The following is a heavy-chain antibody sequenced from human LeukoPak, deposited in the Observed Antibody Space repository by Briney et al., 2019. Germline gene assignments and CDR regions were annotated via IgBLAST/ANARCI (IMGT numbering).Heavy chain of an antibody. CDR2: LYSGGST. V-gene: IGHV3-53*01. Sequence: GGSLTLSCEQPRFTVITSYMYWVRQAPGKGLEWVAILYSGGSTYYADSVKGRFTVSSDRSKKTLYIQINNLSPKDRAGYNCARNGNQCHWYLDVWGRGTLVTASS. J-gene: IGHJ2*01. CDR1: RFTVITSY. CDR3: ARNGNQCHWYLDV. D-gene: IGHD1-14*01.